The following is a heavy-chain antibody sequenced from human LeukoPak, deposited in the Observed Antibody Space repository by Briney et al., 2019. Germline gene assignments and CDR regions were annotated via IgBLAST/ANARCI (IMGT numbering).Heavy chain of an antibody. D-gene: IGHD2-15*01. Sequence: GGSLRLSCAASGFTFSSYGMHWVRQAPGKGLEWVAVIWYDGSNKYYADSVKGRSTISRDNSKNTLYLQMNSLRAEDTAVYYCARDSGDCSGGSCRNRYYYYYMDVWGKGTTVTVSS. CDR3: ARDSGDCSGGSCRNRYYYYYMDV. J-gene: IGHJ6*03. CDR1: GFTFSSYG. V-gene: IGHV3-33*01. CDR2: IWYDGSNK.